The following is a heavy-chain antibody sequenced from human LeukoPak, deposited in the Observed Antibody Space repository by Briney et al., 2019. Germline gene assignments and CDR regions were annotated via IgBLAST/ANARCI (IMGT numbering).Heavy chain of an antibody. V-gene: IGHV4-59*01. CDR1: GGSINNYY. CDR3: ARVEWFGELSPFDI. Sequence: SETLSLTCTVSGGSINNYYWSWIRQPPGEGREWIGYIYYSGSTNYNPSLKSRVTISVDTSKNQFSLKLSSVTAADTAVYYCARVEWFGELSPFDIWGQGTMVTVSS. J-gene: IGHJ3*02. CDR2: IYYSGST. D-gene: IGHD3-10*01.